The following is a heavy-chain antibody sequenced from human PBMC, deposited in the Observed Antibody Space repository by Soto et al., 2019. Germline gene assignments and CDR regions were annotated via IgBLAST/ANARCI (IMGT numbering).Heavy chain of an antibody. CDR2: MSSDGSKI. CDR1: GFDFTYYA. J-gene: IGHJ4*02. V-gene: IGHV3-30*18. Sequence: QVQLVESGGGAVQPGESLRLSCVASGFDFTYYAMHWVRQAPGKGLESVAVMSSDGSKIQHTDSVKGRFTISRDNSKNTLYLQMNSLRMEDTAVYFCAKDGEVGGTLGLFDYWGQGTLVSVSS. D-gene: IGHD1-26*01. CDR3: AKDGEVGGTLGLFDY.